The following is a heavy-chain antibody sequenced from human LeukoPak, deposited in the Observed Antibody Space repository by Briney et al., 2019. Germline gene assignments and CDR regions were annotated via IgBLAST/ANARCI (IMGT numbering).Heavy chain of an antibody. CDR3: ARGSPVSLGY. D-gene: IGHD7-27*01. CDR1: GGTFSSYA. Sequence: ASVKVSCMASGGTFSSYAISWVRQAPGQRLEWMGGIIPIFGTANYAQKFQGRVTITADESTSTAYMELSSLRSEDTAGYYCARGSPVSLGYWGQGTLVTVSS. CDR2: IIPIFGTA. J-gene: IGHJ4*02. V-gene: IGHV1-69*13.